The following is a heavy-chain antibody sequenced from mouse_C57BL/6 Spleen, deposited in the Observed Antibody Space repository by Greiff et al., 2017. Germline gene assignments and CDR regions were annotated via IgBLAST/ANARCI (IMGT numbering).Heavy chain of an antibody. D-gene: IGHD2-1*01. CDR2: INPNNGGT. CDR1: GYTFTDYY. J-gene: IGHJ3*01. CDR3: ARAYCNYLAWFAY. Sequence: EVQLQQSGPELVKPGASVKISCKASGYTFTDYYMNWVKQSHGKSLEWIGDINPNNGGTSYNQKFKGKATLTVDKSSSTAYMELRSLTSEDSAVYYCARAYCNYLAWFAYWGQGTPVTVSA. V-gene: IGHV1-26*01.